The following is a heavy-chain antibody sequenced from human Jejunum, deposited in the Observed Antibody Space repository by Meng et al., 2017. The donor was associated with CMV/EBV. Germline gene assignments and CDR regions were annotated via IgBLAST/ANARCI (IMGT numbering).Heavy chain of an antibody. J-gene: IGHJ5*02. CDR1: FTVSRYD. Sequence: FTVSRYDRYGVRQATGKSLEWVAGSGTAGDTYYPGSVRGRFTISRDNSKNTLELQMNSLRPEDTALYYCAKDLVAYNFSPRGGFDPWGRGTLVTVSS. CDR3: AKDLVAYNFSPRGGFDP. V-gene: IGHV3-13*01. D-gene: IGHD2-8*02. CDR2: SGTAGDT.